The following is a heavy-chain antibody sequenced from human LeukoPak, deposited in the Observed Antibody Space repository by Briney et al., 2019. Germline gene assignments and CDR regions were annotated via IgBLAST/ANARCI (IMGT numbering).Heavy chain of an antibody. D-gene: IGHD1-26*01. CDR1: GSSLRDTS. J-gene: IGHJ4*02. CDR2: FEPEDGEP. CDR3: ATADKWEPLDY. V-gene: IGHV1-24*01. Sequence: ASVKVSCKVSGSSLRDTSIHWVRQAPGQWLEWMGGFEPEDGEPIFAQTFQGRLSMTEDTSTDTAHMELSSLTVEDTAAYYCATADKWEPLDYWGQGTLVTVSS.